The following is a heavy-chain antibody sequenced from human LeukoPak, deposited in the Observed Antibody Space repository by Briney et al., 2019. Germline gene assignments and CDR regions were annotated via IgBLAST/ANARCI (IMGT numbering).Heavy chain of an antibody. CDR2: ISGSGGST. J-gene: IGHJ4*02. CDR1: GFTFSSYA. CDR3: AKHPETYYDFWSGYSPHFDY. D-gene: IGHD3-3*01. V-gene: IGHV3-23*01. Sequence: GGSLRLSCAASGFTFSSYAMSWVRQAPGKGLEWVSAISGSGGSTYYADSVKGRFTISRDNSKNTLYLQMNSLRAEDTAVYYCAKHPETYYDFWSGYSPHFDYWGQGTLVTVSS.